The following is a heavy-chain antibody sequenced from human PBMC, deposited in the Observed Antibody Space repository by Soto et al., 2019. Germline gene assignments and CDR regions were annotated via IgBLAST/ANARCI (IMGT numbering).Heavy chain of an antibody. CDR3: ARGPGGIDAFDI. Sequence: SQTLSLTCAISGDSVSSNSDAWNWIRQSPSSGLEWLGRTYYRSKWYNDYAGSVKSRITINPDTSKNQFSLQVNSVTPEDTAVYHCARGPGGIDAFDIWGQGTMVTV. CDR1: GDSVSSNSDA. V-gene: IGHV6-1*01. CDR2: TYYRSKWYN. D-gene: IGHD3-16*01. J-gene: IGHJ3*02.